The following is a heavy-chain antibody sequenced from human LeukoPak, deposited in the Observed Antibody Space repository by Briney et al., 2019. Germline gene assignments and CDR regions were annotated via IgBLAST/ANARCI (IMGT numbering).Heavy chain of an antibody. Sequence: PSETLSLTCTVSGGSMRSYFWSWIRQPPGQGLEWIAYMYYSGKTDYNPSLQSRVTISVDTSKNQFSLNLRPVTASDTAVYYCARREGSSGRGFDYWGQGTLVTVSS. CDR3: ARREGSSGRGFDY. CDR1: GGSMRSYF. V-gene: IGHV4-59*08. J-gene: IGHJ4*02. D-gene: IGHD6-19*01. CDR2: MYYSGKT.